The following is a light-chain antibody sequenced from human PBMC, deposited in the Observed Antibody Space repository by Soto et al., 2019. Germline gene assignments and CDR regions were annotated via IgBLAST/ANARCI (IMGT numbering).Light chain of an antibody. CDR2: AAS. CDR3: QQRGGSQPWT. CDR1: QSVSSSY. V-gene: IGKV3-20*01. J-gene: IGKJ1*01. Sequence: EIVLTQSPGTLSLSPGERATLSCRASQSVSSSYLAWYQQKPGQAPRLLIHAASSRATGIPDRFSGSGSGADFKLSISRLESDAFAEYYCQQRGGSQPWTFGQGTQVEIK.